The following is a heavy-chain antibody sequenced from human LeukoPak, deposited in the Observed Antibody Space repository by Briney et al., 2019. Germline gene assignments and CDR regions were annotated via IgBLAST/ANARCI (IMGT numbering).Heavy chain of an antibody. V-gene: IGHV3-30*18. CDR1: GFTFSSYG. J-gene: IGHJ4*02. CDR3: AKSPYCSGISCYNFDN. Sequence: GGSLRLSCAASGFTFSSYGIHWVRQAPGKGLEWVAVISYDGGKNYYADSVKGRFTISRDNSKNTLDLQMNSLRAEDTAVYYCAKSPYCSGISCYNFDNWGQGTLVTVSS. CDR2: ISYDGGKN. D-gene: IGHD2-2*01.